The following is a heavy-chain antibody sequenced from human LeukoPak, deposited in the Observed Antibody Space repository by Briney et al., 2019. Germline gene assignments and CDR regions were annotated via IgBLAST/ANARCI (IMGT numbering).Heavy chain of an antibody. CDR3: ATDLGLTMIRGVIVH. CDR1: GFTFSTYA. J-gene: IGHJ4*02. V-gene: IGHV3-15*01. Sequence: GGSLRLSCAASGFTFSTYAMTWVRQAPGKGLEWVGRIKSKGDGETTDYAAPVKGRFTMSRDDSKATLYPQMNSLKAEDTAVYYCATDLGLTMIRGVIVHWGQGALVTVSS. D-gene: IGHD3-10*01. CDR2: IKSKGDGETT.